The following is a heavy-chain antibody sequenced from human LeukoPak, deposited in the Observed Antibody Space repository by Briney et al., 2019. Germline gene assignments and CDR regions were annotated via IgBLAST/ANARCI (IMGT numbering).Heavy chain of an antibody. Sequence: GGSLRLSCAASGFTFSDYYMSWIRQAPGKGLEWVSYISSSGSTIYYADSVKGRFTISRDNAKNSLYLQMNSLRAEDTAVYYCARGPAANYCTSTSCYEDYWGQGTLVTVSS. D-gene: IGHD2-2*01. CDR3: ARGPAANYCTSTSCYEDY. V-gene: IGHV3-11*04. J-gene: IGHJ4*02. CDR1: GFTFSDYY. CDR2: ISSSGSTI.